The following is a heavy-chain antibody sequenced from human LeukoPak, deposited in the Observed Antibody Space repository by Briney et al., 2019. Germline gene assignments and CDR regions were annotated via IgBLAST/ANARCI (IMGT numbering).Heavy chain of an antibody. CDR3: AHGGYYGSGSFHKVDY. Sequence: VSGPTLVNPTQTLTLTCTFSGFSLTTSGVGVGWIRQPPGKALEWLALIYWTGDKRYSPSLKSRLTITKDTSKNQVVLTMANMDPVDTATYYCAHGGYYGSGSFHKVDYWGQGTLVTVSS. CDR1: GFSLTTSGVG. J-gene: IGHJ4*02. D-gene: IGHD3-10*01. CDR2: IYWTGDK. V-gene: IGHV2-5*01.